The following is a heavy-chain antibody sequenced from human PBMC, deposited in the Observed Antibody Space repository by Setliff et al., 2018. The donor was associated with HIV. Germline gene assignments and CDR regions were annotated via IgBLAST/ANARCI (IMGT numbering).Heavy chain of an antibody. V-gene: IGHV4-61*09. CDR3: AKTSVGATGLYAFDI. CDR1: GGSIGSGSHY. Sequence: PSETLSLTCTVSGGSIGSGSHYWSWIRQPAGKGLEWIGHIYTTGSTNYNPSLKSRVTISADTSNNQSSLRLTSMTAADTAVYYCAKTSVGATGLYAFDIWGQGTMVTV. CDR2: IYTTGST. D-gene: IGHD1-26*01. J-gene: IGHJ3*02.